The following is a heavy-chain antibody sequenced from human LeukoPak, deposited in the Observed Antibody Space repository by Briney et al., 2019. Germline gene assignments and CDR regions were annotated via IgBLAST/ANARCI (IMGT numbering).Heavy chain of an antibody. Sequence: GGSLRLSCAASGFTFTNYWMHWVRQAPGMGLVWVSRLPPDELGIIYADSVKGRFTVSRDNAKSTVYLQMNNLRVDDTAMYYCVGTIASRGSEYWGQGALVTVSS. CDR3: VGTIASRGSEY. J-gene: IGHJ4*02. D-gene: IGHD6-6*01. CDR2: LPPDELGI. CDR1: GFTFTNYW. V-gene: IGHV3-74*01.